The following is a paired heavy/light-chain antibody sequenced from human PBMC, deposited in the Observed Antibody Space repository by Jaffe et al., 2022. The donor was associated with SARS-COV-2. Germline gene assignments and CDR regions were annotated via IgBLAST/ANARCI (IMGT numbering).Heavy chain of an antibody. CDR1: GGTFSNYA. V-gene: IGHV1-69*01. CDR3: AKSGGTSWIFDY. CDR2: IIPIMDST. J-gene: IGHJ4*02. Sequence: QVQLVQSGAEVKKPGSSVKVSCKPSGGTFSNYAINWVRQAPGQGLEWMGGIIPIMDSTNYAQKFQGRVTITADESTTTAYMELSSLRSEDTAVYYCAKSGGTSWIFDYWGQGSLVTVSS. D-gene: IGHD3-16*01.
Light chain of an antibody. V-gene: IGKV1-39*01. CDR2: TAS. CDR1: QSIAIF. CDR3: QHSYSTPIT. J-gene: IGKJ3*01. Sequence: DIQMTQSPSSLSASVGDRVTITCRASQSIAIFLNWYQQKPGKAPKLLIHTASTLQSGVPSRFSGSGSGTDFTLTISTLQPDDFGTYYCQHSYSTPITFGPGTKVDVK.